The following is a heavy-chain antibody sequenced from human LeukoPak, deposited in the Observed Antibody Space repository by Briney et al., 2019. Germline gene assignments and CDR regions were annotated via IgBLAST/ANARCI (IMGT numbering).Heavy chain of an antibody. CDR2: ISSGSSYI. CDR1: GFTFSIYT. D-gene: IGHD3-22*01. Sequence: GGSLRLSCATSGFTFSIYTMNWVSQAPGKGLEWLSSISSGSSYISYAGSLKGRFTISRDTAKNSLFLQMNSLRVEDTAVYYCARSSKMYDSSGYGLDHWGQGTLVIVSS. V-gene: IGHV3-21*06. CDR3: ARSSKMYDSSGYGLDH. J-gene: IGHJ5*02.